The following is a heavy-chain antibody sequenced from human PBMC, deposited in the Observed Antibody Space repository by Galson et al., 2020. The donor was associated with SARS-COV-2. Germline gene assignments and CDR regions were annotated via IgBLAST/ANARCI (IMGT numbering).Heavy chain of an antibody. Sequence: KIGESLKISCKGSGYSFSSFWIGWVRQMPGKGLEWLGIIYPGDSDTRYSPSFQGQVTISADESISTAYLQWSSLKASDTAMYYCARAPTIASNPYFFDFWGQGALVTVSS. V-gene: IGHV5-51*01. CDR1: GYSFSSFW. CDR3: ARAPTIASNPYFFDF. CDR2: IYPGDSDT. J-gene: IGHJ4*02.